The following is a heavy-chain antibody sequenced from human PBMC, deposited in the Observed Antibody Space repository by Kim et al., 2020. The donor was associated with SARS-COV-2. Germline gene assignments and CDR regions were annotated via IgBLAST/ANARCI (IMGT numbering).Heavy chain of an antibody. J-gene: IGHJ4*02. CDR2: IYYSGST. Sequence: SETLSLTCTVSGGSISSYCWSWIRQPPGKGLEWIGYIYYSGSTNYNPSLKSRVTISVDTSKNQFSLKLSSVTAADTAVYYCARHSPGITIFGVVIMGHFDYWGQGTLVTVSS. CDR1: GGSISSYC. D-gene: IGHD3-3*01. V-gene: IGHV4-59*08. CDR3: ARHSPGITIFGVVIMGHFDY.